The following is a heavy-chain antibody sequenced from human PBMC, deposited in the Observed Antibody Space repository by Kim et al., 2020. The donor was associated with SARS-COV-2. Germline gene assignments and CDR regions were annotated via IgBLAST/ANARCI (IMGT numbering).Heavy chain of an antibody. D-gene: IGHD6-13*01. V-gene: IGHV3-15*01. CDR2: SKSKADGWTT. Sequence: GGSLRLSCAASGFTFSDTWMSWVRQAPGKGLEWVGRSKSKADGWTTDYAAPVKGRFTITRKDSNTTLYLQMNSLNTEDTAVYYCTTLISAAGRGYWGQGT. CDR1: GFTFSDTW. CDR3: TTLISAAGRGY. J-gene: IGHJ4*02.